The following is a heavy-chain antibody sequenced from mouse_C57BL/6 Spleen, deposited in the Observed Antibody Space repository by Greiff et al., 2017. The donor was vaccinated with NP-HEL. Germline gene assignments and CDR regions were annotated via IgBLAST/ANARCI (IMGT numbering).Heavy chain of an antibody. CDR1: GFTFSSSG. V-gene: IGHV5-6*01. J-gene: IGHJ4*01. D-gene: IGHD2-1*01. CDR3: ARLDGNYPYAMDY. Sequence: VQLKESGEDLVKPGGSLKLSCAASGFTFSSSGMSWVRQTPAQRLELVATIISGGSYTYYPDSVQGRFTISRDNAKNTLYLQMSSLKSEDTAMYYCARLDGNYPYAMDYWGQGTSVTVSS. CDR2: IISGGSYT.